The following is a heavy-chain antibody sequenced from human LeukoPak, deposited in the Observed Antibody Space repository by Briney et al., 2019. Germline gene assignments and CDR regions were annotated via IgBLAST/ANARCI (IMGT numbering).Heavy chain of an antibody. CDR1: GFTFSSYA. J-gene: IGHJ6*02. Sequence: GGSLRLSCAASGFTFSSYAMGWVRQAPGKGLEWVSAISGSGGSTYYADSVKGRFTISRDNSKNTLYLQMNSLRAEDTAVYYCARVHLGYCSSTSCYRSYYYYGMDVWGQGTTVTVSS. V-gene: IGHV3-23*01. CDR3: ARVHLGYCSSTSCYRSYYYYGMDV. D-gene: IGHD2-2*01. CDR2: ISGSGGST.